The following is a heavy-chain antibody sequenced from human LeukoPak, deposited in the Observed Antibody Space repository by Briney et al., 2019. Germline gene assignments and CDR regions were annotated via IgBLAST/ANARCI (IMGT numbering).Heavy chain of an antibody. V-gene: IGHV4-59*12. CDR3: ASGWRAAAGTHSWDY. Sequence: SETLSLTCTVSGGSISSYYWSWIRQPPGKGLEWIGYIYYSGSTNYNPSLKSRVTISVDTSKNQFSLKLSSVTAADTAVYYCASGWRAAAGTHSWDYWGQGTLVTVSS. J-gene: IGHJ4*02. CDR1: GGSISSYY. D-gene: IGHD6-13*01. CDR2: IYYSGST.